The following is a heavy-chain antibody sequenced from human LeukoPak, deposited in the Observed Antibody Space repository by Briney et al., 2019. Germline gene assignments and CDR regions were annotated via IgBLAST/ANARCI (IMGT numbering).Heavy chain of an antibody. D-gene: IGHD2/OR15-2a*01. J-gene: IGHJ2*01. V-gene: IGHV3-7*01. Sequence: RPGGSLRLSCAASGFTVSRYWMSWVRQAPGKGLEWVANIKQDGSEKTYVDSVKGRFTISRDNTKNSLYLQMNSLRAEETALYFCAIGLLWGSSRWYFDLWGRGALVTVSS. CDR1: GFTVSRYW. CDR3: AIGLLWGSSRWYFDL. CDR2: IKQDGSEK.